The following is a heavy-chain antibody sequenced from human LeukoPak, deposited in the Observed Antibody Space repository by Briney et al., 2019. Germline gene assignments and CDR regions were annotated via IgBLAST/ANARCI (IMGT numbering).Heavy chain of an antibody. D-gene: IGHD2-15*01. V-gene: IGHV3-23*01. CDR2: ITGSGSST. J-gene: IGHJ3*02. CDR1: GGTFSNDG. CDR3: AKNRYCSGNTCFKDVFDI. Sequence: GGSLCLTCAASGGTFSNDGMNWVRQAPGKGQKWVSLITGSGSSTFYADSVKGRFTISRDNSKNTLYLEMNGLRAEDTAMYYCAKNRYCSGNTCFKDVFDIWGQGTMVIVSS.